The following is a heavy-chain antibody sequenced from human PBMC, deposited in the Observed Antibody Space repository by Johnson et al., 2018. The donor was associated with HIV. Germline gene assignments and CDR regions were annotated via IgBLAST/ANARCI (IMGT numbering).Heavy chain of an antibody. CDR1: GFTFNSYA. V-gene: IGHV3-30-3*01. Sequence: VQLVESGGGLVKPGGSLRLSCVASGFTFNSYAMHWVCQAPGKGLDWVTVISYDGSNKYYADSVKGRFTLSRDNSKNTLHLQMNSLRPEDTAVYYCARERVAVTCATRAVDSWGRGTMVTVSS. J-gene: IGHJ3*02. D-gene: IGHD6-19*01. CDR3: ARERVAVTCATRAVDS. CDR2: ISYDGSNK.